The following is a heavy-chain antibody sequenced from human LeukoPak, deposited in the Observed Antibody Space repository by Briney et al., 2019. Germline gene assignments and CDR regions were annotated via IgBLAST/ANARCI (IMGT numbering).Heavy chain of an antibody. CDR1: GYSISSGYY. J-gene: IGHJ4*02. Sequence: SETLSLTCAVSGYSISSGYYWGWIRQPPGKGLEWIGYIYYSGSTNYNPSLKSRVTISVDTSKNQFSLKLSSVTAADTAVYYCARGADYFDYWGQGTLVTVSS. V-gene: IGHV4-61*01. CDR2: IYYSGST. D-gene: IGHD6-19*01. CDR3: ARGADYFDY.